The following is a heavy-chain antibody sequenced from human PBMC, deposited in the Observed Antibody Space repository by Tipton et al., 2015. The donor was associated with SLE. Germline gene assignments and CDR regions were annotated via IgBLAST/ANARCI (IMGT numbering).Heavy chain of an antibody. CDR1: GFTFDDYT. CDR3: AKDGWERGLH. J-gene: IGHJ4*02. D-gene: IGHD1-26*01. CDR2: ISWDGGST. Sequence: QLVQSGGVVVQPGGSLRLSCAASGFTFDDYTMHWVRQAPGKGLEWVSLISWDGGSTYYADSVKGRFTISRDNSKNSLYLQMNSLRTEDTALYYCAKDGWERGLHWGQGTLVTVSS. V-gene: IGHV3-43*01.